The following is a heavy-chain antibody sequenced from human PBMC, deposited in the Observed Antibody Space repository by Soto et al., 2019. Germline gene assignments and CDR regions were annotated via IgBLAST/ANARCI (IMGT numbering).Heavy chain of an antibody. D-gene: IGHD6-19*01. CDR2: ISYHGSNK. V-gene: IGHV3-30*14. Sequence: GSLRRSCAASGCTFSSYAMHWVRQAPGKGLEWVAVISYHGSNKYYADSVKVRFTISRDNSKNTLYLQMNSLRAEDTAVYYCARVEIAVAGTAFDYWGQGTLVTVYS. CDR1: GCTFSSYA. CDR3: ARVEIAVAGTAFDY. J-gene: IGHJ4*02.